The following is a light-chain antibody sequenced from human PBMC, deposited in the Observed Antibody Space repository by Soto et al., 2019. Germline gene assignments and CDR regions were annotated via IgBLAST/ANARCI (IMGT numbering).Light chain of an antibody. Sequence: QSALTQPPSASGSPGQSVTISCSGTSSDVGGYNYVSWYQQHPGKAPKLMIYEVSKWPSGVPDRYSGSKSGNTASLTVSGLQAEDEADCYCSSYGGSNNVIFGGGTKLPVL. CDR2: EVS. CDR1: SSDVGGYNY. J-gene: IGLJ2*01. CDR3: SSYGGSNNVI. V-gene: IGLV2-8*01.